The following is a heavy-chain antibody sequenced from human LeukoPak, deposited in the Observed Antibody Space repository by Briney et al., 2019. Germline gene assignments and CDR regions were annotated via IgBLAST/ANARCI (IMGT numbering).Heavy chain of an antibody. J-gene: IGHJ5*02. Sequence: SETLSLTCAIYGGSFSGYYWSWIRQPPGKGLEWIGEINHSGSTNYNPSLKSRVTISVDTSKNQFSLKLSSVTAADTAVYYCARGSKIRSWFDPWGQGTLVTVSS. CDR3: ARGSKIRSWFDP. CDR1: GGSFSGYY. CDR2: INHSGST. V-gene: IGHV4-34*01. D-gene: IGHD4-17*01.